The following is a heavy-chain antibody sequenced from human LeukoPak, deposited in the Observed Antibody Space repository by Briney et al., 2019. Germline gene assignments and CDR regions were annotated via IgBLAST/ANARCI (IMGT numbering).Heavy chain of an antibody. CDR3: AKDLFATDVLRFLDV. D-gene: IGHD3-3*01. J-gene: IGHJ6*04. V-gene: IGHV3-23*01. CDR1: GFTFNSYA. Sequence: GGSLRLSCAASGFTFNSYAMNWVRQAPGKGLEWVSAISGSGGTTYYADSVKGRFTISRENSKNTLYLQMNSLRAEDTAVYYCAKDLFATDVLRFLDVWGKGTTVTVSS. CDR2: ISGSGGTT.